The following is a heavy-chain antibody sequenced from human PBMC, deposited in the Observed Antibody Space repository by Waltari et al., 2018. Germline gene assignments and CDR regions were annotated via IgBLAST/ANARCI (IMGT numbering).Heavy chain of an antibody. CDR3: ARDSPEGDGYNSLFDY. J-gene: IGHJ4*02. Sequence: EVQLVESGGGLVQPGGSLRLSCAASGFTFSSYWMSWVRQATGKGLEWVANIKQDGSEKYYVDSVKGRFTISRDNAKNSLYLQMNSLRAEDTAVYYCARDSPEGDGYNSLFDYWGQGTLVTVSS. D-gene: IGHD2-21*01. CDR1: GFTFSSYW. V-gene: IGHV3-7*01. CDR2: IKQDGSEK.